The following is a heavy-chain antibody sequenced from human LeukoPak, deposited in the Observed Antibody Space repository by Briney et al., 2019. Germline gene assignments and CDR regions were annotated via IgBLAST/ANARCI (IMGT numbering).Heavy chain of an antibody. D-gene: IGHD6-19*01. CDR2: IDSGGST. J-gene: IGHJ6*02. CDR1: GFTVSSNY. Sequence: GGSLRLSCAASGFTVSSNYMSWVRQAPGKGLEWVSVIDSGGSTYYADSVKGRFTISRDNSKNTLYLQMNSLRAEDTAVYYCASRIAVADYYYGMDVWGQGTTVTVSS. V-gene: IGHV3-53*01. CDR3: ASRIAVADYYYGMDV.